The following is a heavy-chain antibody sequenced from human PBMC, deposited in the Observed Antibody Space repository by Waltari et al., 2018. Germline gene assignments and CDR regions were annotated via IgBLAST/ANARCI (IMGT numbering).Heavy chain of an antibody. CDR1: GGTFSSYA. V-gene: IGHV1-69*01. Sequence: QVQLVQSGAEVKKPGSSVKVSCTASGGTFSSYAISWVRQAPGQGLEWMGGIIPIFGTANYAQKFQGRVTITADEYTSTAYMELSSLRSEDTAVYYCARGATIFGVVITSFDYWGQGTLVTVSS. CDR3: ARGATIFGVVITSFDY. D-gene: IGHD3-3*01. CDR2: IIPIFGTA. J-gene: IGHJ4*02.